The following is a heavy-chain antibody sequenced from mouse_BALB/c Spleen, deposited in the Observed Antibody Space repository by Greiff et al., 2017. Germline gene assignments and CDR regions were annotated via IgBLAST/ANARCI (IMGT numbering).Heavy chain of an antibody. CDR1: GYSITSDYA. V-gene: IGHV3-2*02. Sequence: VQLQQSGPGLVKPSQSLSLTCTVTGYSITSDYAWNWIRQFPGNKLEWMGYISYSGSTSYNPSLKSRISITRDTSKNQFFLQLNSVTTEDTATYYCAREGYGNLWYFDVWGAGTTVTVSS. CDR2: ISYSGST. CDR3: AREGYGNLWYFDV. D-gene: IGHD2-10*02. J-gene: IGHJ1*01.